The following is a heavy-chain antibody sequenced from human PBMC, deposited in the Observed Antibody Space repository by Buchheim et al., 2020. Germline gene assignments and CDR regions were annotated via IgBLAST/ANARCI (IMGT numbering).Heavy chain of an antibody. CDR2: ITYDGSKN. Sequence: QVQLVESGGGAVQPGRSLRLSCAASGFTFSSYAMHWVRQAPGKGLEWVAVITYDGSKNDYADSVKGRFTISRDNSRNTLYLQMNSLRPEDTAVYYCVRDWAYCSSDCYPNDAFDIWGQGT. D-gene: IGHD2-21*02. J-gene: IGHJ3*02. CDR3: VRDWAYCSSDCYPNDAFDI. CDR1: GFTFSSYA. V-gene: IGHV3-30-3*01.